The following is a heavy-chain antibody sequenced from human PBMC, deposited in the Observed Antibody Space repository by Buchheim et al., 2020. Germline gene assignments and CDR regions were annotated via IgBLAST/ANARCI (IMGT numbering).Heavy chain of an antibody. J-gene: IGHJ4*02. D-gene: IGHD3-10*01. V-gene: IGHV3-30*18. Sequence: QVQLVESGGGVVQPGRSLRLSCAASGFTFSSYGMHWVRQAPGKGLEWVAVISYDGSNKYYADSVKGRFTISRDNSKNTLYLQMNSPRAEDTAVYYCAKDRFGYGVRYYFDYWGQGTL. CDR3: AKDRFGYGVRYYFDY. CDR1: GFTFSSYG. CDR2: ISYDGSNK.